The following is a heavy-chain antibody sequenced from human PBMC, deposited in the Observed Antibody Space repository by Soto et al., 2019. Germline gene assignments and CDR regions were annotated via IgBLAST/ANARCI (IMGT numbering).Heavy chain of an antibody. Sequence: GGSLRLSCAASGFTFSHYGMHWVRQAPGKGLEWVAVIWYDGSNMYYADSVQGRFIISRDNSKDTLYLQLNSLRAEDTAVYYCARDHVTSSFGVLLKGSDDWGQGSLVPVAS. CDR3: ARDHVTSSFGVLLKGSDD. CDR1: GFTFSHYG. V-gene: IGHV3-33*01. CDR2: IWYDGSNM. J-gene: IGHJ4*02. D-gene: IGHD3-3*01.